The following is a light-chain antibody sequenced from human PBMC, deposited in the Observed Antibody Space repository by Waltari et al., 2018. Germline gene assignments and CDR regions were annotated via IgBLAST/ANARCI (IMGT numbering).Light chain of an antibody. J-gene: IGKJ4*01. CDR3: QQYYSNEVT. CDR2: WAS. CDR1: QSVLFSSDNKNY. Sequence: DIVMTQSPDSLAVSLGERATVNCKSSQSVLFSSDNKNYLAWYQQKPGQRPKVLIYWASTRESGVPDRFSGSGSGTDFTLTISSLQAEDVAVYYCQQYYSNEVTFGGGTKVEIK. V-gene: IGKV4-1*01.